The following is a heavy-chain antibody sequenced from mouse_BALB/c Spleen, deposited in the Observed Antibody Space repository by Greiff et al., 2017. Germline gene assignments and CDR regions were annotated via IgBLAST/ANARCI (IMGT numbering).Heavy chain of an antibody. D-gene: IGHD2-4*01. CDR2: ISSGGST. CDR3: ARGRNYDYDGGFAY. Sequence: EVQLVESGGGLVKPGGSLKLSCAASGFTFSSYAMSWVRQTPEKRLEWVASISSGGSTYYPDSVKGRFTISRDNARNILYLQMSSLRSEDTAMYYCARGRNYDYDGGFAYWGQGTLVTVSA. V-gene: IGHV5-6-5*01. CDR1: GFTFSSYA. J-gene: IGHJ3*01.